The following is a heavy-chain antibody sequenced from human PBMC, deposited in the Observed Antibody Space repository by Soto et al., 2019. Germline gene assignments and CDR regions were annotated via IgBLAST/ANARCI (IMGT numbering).Heavy chain of an antibody. V-gene: IGHV3-30*18. Sequence: QVQLVESGGGVVQPGRSLRLSCAASGFTFSSYGMHWVRQAPGKGLEWVAVISYDGSNKYYADSVKGRFTISRDNSKNTLYLQMNSLRAEDTAVYYCAKEQSIAVAGGLDYWVQGTLVTVSS. CDR1: GFTFSSYG. J-gene: IGHJ4*02. D-gene: IGHD6-19*01. CDR2: ISYDGSNK. CDR3: AKEQSIAVAGGLDY.